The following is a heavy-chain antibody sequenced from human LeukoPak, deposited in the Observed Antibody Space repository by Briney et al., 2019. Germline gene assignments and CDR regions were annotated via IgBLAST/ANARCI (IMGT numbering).Heavy chain of an antibody. D-gene: IGHD3-10*02. CDR1: GHSTTRGYY. CDR3: ARVLPVPYLLDS. J-gene: IGHJ4*02. Sequence: SETLSLTCDISGHSTTRGYYWAWFRQSPGKGPEWIASFFQSEKSFYNASLESRVIMSLDTSKSQFSLNLTSVTAADTAVYYCARVLPVPYLLDSWGQGTHVTVSS. V-gene: IGHV4-38-2*01. CDR2: FFQSEKS.